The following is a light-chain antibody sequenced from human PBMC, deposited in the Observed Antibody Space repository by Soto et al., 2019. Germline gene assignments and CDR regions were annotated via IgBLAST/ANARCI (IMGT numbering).Light chain of an antibody. V-gene: IGKV3-20*01. J-gene: IGKJ1*01. CDR2: GAS. Sequence: EIVLTHSPGTLSLSPGERATLSCRASQSVRTYLAWYQVKPGQAPRLLIYGASSRATGIPDRFSGSGSGTDFTLTISRLEPEDFAVYYCQQYGSSPPWTFGQGTKVDIK. CDR3: QQYGSSPPWT. CDR1: QSVRTY.